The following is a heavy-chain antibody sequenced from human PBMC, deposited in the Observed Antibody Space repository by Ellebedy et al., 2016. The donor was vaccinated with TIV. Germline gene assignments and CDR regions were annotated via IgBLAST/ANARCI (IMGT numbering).Heavy chain of an antibody. J-gene: IGHJ2*01. V-gene: IGHV4-59*01. CDR3: ASSRERPLYWYFGP. CDR1: GDSISGYY. D-gene: IGHD5-24*01. CDR2: IYYSGYT. Sequence: MPSETLSPTCTVPGDSISGYYWSWIRQPPGKRLEWIASIYYSGYTNHNPSLKSRVTVSLDTSKNQFPLKLSSVTAADTAVYYCASSRERPLYWYFGPWGRGTLVTVSS.